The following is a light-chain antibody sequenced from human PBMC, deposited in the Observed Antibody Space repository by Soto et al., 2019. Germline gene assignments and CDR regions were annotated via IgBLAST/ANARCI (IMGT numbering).Light chain of an antibody. CDR2: AAS. J-gene: IGKJ1*01. V-gene: IGKV3-15*01. Sequence: IVMTQSPATLSVSQGERATLSCVAIQSVSSYFAWYQQKPGQAPRLLIYAASTRATGIPARFSGSGSGTEFTLTISSLQSEDFAVYYCQQYKKWPRTFGHGTKVDIK. CDR3: QQYKKWPRT. CDR1: QSVSSY.